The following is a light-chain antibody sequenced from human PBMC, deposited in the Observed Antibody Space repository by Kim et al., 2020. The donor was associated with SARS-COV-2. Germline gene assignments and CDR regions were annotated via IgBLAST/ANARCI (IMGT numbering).Light chain of an antibody. J-gene: IGLJ3*02. CDR3: QTWGTGNWV. CDR1: SGHNTYA. CDR2: VNSDGSH. V-gene: IGLV4-69*01. Sequence: QLVLTQSPSASASLGASVKLTCTLSSGHNTYAIAWHQQQPKKGPRYLMKVNSDGSHNQGDGIPDRFSGSSSGADRHLTISSLQSEDEADYYCQTWGTGNWVFGGGTRRTVL.